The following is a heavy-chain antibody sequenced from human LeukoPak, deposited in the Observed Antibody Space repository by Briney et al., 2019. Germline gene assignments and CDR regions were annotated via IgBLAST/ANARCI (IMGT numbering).Heavy chain of an antibody. CDR1: GGSISSSSYY. D-gene: IGHD6-13*01. J-gene: IGHJ5*02. V-gene: IGHV4-61*05. CDR3: ARGPRKRTVAGIAAAGTRWFDP. CDR2: IYYSGYT. Sequence: PSETLSLTCTVSGGSISSSSYYWGWIRQPPGRGLEWIGYIYYSGYTNYNPSLKSRVTISVDTSKNQFSLKLSSVTAADTAVYYCARGPRKRTVAGIAAAGTRWFDPWGQGTLVTVSS.